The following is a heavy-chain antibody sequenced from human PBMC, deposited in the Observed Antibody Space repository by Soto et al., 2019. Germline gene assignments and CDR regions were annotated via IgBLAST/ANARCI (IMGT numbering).Heavy chain of an antibody. CDR1: CGSITTGGYY. CDR2: RYYSEST. J-gene: IGHJ4*02. D-gene: IGHD2-15*01. V-gene: IGHV4-31*03. Sequence: PSETLFLTCTVSCGSITTGGYYWSWIRQLPGKGLEWIGHRYYSESTYYNPSLKSRVSISLDTSKNQFSLKLSFVTAADTAMYYCARTKCSGGSCYSWSLDYWGQGTPVTVSS. CDR3: ARTKCSGGSCYSWSLDY.